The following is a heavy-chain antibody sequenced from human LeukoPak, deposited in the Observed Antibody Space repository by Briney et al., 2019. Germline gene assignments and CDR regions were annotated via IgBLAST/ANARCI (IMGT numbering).Heavy chain of an antibody. CDR1: GFTFGNYA. J-gene: IGHJ3*02. CDR2: ISGSGDTT. Sequence: RGSLRLSSAASGFTFGNYAMNWVRQAPGKGLEWVSTISGSGDTTYYADSVKGRFTISRDNSKSTLYLQMNSLTAEDTAVYYCAKRNGGNSGAFDIWGQGTMVTVSS. V-gene: IGHV3-23*01. CDR3: AKRNGGNSGAFDI. D-gene: IGHD4-23*01.